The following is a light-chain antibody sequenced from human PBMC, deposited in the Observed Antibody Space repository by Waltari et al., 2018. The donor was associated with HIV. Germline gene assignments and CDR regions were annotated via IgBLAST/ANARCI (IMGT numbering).Light chain of an antibody. CDR2: DVS. J-gene: IGLJ1*01. CDR1: SSDVGSSNY. V-gene: IGLV2-11*01. Sequence: QSALTPPRPVSGSPGQSATIPCTGTSSDVGSSNYVSWYQPHPGKASKLMIYDVSKRPSGVPDRFSGSKSGNTASLTISGLQAEDEADYYCCSYAGSYVFGIGTEVTVL. CDR3: CSYAGSYV.